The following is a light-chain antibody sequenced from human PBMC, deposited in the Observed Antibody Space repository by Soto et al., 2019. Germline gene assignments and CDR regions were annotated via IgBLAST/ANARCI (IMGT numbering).Light chain of an antibody. V-gene: IGLV2-14*03. J-gene: IGLJ1*01. CDR1: SSDVGGYNY. CDR2: DVS. CDR3: NSATSSGTYV. Sequence: QSVLTQPASVSGSPGQSITISCTGSSSDVGGYNYVSWYQHLPGKAPELMIYDVSNRPSGVSNRFSGSKSGNTASLTISGLQAEDEDDYYCNSATSSGTYVFGTGTKVTVL.